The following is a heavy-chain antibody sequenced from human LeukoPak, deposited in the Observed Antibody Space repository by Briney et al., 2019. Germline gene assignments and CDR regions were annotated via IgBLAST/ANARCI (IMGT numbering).Heavy chain of an antibody. D-gene: IGHD3-22*01. CDR2: INPNSGGT. CDR3: ARDGGFYDSSGYYYDY. Sequence: AASVKVSCKASGYTFTGYYMHWVRQAPGQGLEWMGWINPNSGGTNYAQKFQGRVTMTRDTSISTAYMELSRLRSDDTAVYYCARDGGFYDSSGYYYDYWGQGTLVTASS. J-gene: IGHJ4*02. V-gene: IGHV1-2*02. CDR1: GYTFTGYY.